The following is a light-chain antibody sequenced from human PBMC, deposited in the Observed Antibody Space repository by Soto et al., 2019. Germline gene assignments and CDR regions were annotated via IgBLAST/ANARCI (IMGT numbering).Light chain of an antibody. CDR2: EVT. Sequence: QSALTQPPSASGSPGQSVTISCTGTSSDVGGYNYVSWYQQYPGRAPKLMIYEVTKRPSGVPDRFSGSKSGNTASLTVSGIHAADETDYSCSSYAASAKFSFLSGGG. V-gene: IGLV2-8*01. CDR3: SSYAASAKFSFL. J-gene: IGLJ3*02. CDR1: SSDVGGYNY.